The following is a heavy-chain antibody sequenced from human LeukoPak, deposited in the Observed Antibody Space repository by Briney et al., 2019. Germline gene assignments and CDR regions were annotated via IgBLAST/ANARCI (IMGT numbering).Heavy chain of an antibody. CDR3: AKVPSPYCSSTSCYVEDAFDI. CDR1: GFTFSVYA. J-gene: IGHJ3*02. D-gene: IGHD2-2*01. CDR2: ISYDGSNK. V-gene: IGHV3-30*18. Sequence: GGSLRLSCATSGFTFSVYAMSWVRQAPGKGLEWVAVISYDGSNKYYADSVKGRFTISRDNSKNTLYLQMNSLRAEDTAVYYCAKVPSPYCSSTSCYVEDAFDIWGQGTMVTVSS.